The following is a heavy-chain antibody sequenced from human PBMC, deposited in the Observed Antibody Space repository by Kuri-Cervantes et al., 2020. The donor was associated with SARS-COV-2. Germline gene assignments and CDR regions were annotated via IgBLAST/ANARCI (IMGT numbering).Heavy chain of an antibody. CDR1: GFTFSSYA. D-gene: IGHD1-1*01. Sequence: GESLKISCAASGFTFSSYAMHWVRQAPGKGLEWVAVISYDGSNKYYADSVKGRFTISRDNSKNTLYLQMNSLRAEDTAVYYCARDNSGTTFSVFSGQGTMVTVSS. V-gene: IGHV3-30-3*01. CDR2: ISYDGSNK. CDR3: ARDNSGTTFSVF. J-gene: IGHJ3*01.